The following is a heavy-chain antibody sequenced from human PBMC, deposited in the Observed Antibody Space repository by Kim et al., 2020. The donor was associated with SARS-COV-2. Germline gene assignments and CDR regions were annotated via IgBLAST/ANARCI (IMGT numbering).Heavy chain of an antibody. Sequence: QKFQGRVTITRYTSASTAYIELSSLRSEDTAVYYCARSDYVWASYRFFDCWGQGTLVTVSS. J-gene: IGHJ4*02. CDR3: ARSDYVWASYRFFDC. V-gene: IGHV1-3*01. D-gene: IGHD3-16*02.